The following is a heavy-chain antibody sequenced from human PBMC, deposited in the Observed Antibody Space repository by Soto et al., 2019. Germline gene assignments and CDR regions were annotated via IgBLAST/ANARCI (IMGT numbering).Heavy chain of an antibody. V-gene: IGHV2-26*01. J-gene: IGHJ6*02. D-gene: IGHD6-6*01. CDR1: GFSLSNARMG. Sequence: QVTLKESGPVLVKPTETLTLTCTVSGFSLSNARMGVSWIRQPPGKALEWLAHIFSNDEKSYSTSLKSRLTISKDTSKSQVVLTMTNMDPVDTATYYCARITIQQLVVNHYYYYGMDVWGQGTTVTFSS. CDR2: IFSNDEK. CDR3: ARITIQQLVVNHYYYYGMDV.